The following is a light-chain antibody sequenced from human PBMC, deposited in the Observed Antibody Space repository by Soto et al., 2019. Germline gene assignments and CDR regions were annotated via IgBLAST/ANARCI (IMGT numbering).Light chain of an antibody. CDR1: SSDVGTYNL. CDR2: DVS. J-gene: IGLJ1*01. V-gene: IGLV2-11*01. Sequence: QAALTHPASVSGSPGQSITISCTGTSSDVGTYNLVSWYQQHPGKAPKLMIYDVSKRPSGVPDRFSGSKSGNTASLTISGLQAEDEADYYCCSYAGSYTYVFGTGTKVTVL. CDR3: CSYAGSYTYV.